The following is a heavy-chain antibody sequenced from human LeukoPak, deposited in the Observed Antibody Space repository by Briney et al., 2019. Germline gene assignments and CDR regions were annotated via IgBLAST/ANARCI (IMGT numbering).Heavy chain of an antibody. J-gene: IGHJ4*02. CDR1: GASISSSSYY. V-gene: IGHV4-39*07. D-gene: IGHD3-3*01. Sequence: PSETLSLTCTVSGASISSSSYYWGWIRQPPGKGLEWIGSIYYGGNTYYNPSLKSRVTISVDTSKNQFSLKVSSVTAADTAVYYCARVKDYDQITIFPEGYFDYWGQGTLVTVSS. CDR3: ARVKDYDQITIFPEGYFDY. CDR2: IYYGGNT.